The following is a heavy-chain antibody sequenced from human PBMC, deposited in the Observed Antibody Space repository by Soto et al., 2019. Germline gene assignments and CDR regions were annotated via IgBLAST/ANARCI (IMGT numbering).Heavy chain of an antibody. Sequence: KPSETLSLTCTVSGGSVSSGSYYWSWIRQPPGKGLEWIGYIYYSGSTNYNPSLKSRVTISVDTSKNQFSLKLSSVTAADTAVYYCARDGDTAMVGFDYWGQGTLVTVSS. CDR3: ARDGDTAMVGFDY. J-gene: IGHJ4*02. CDR2: IYYSGST. D-gene: IGHD5-18*01. V-gene: IGHV4-61*01. CDR1: GGSVSSGSYY.